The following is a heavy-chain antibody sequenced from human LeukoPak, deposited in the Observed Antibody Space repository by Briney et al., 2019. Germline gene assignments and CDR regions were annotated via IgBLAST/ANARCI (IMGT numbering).Heavy chain of an antibody. Sequence: ASVKVSCKASGYTFTSYGISWVRQAPGQGLEWMGWISAYNCNTNYAQKLQGRVTMSTDKSTSTAYMELRSLRSDDTAVYYCARICPREGAKSKSLDYWGQGTLVTVSS. J-gene: IGHJ4*02. CDR2: ISAYNCNT. V-gene: IGHV1-18*01. CDR3: ARICPREGAKSKSLDY. CDR1: GYTFTSYG.